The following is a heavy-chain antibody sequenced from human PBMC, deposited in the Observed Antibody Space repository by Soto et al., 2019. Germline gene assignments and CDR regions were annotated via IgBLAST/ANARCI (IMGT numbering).Heavy chain of an antibody. D-gene: IGHD2-2*01. CDR2: IYWDDDK. Sequence: SGPTLVNPTQTLTLTCTFSGFSLSTSGVGVGWIRQPPGKALEWLALIYWDDDKRYSPSLKSRLTITKDTSKNQVVLTMTNMDPVDTATYYCAHICSTSGYAIDYDAFDIWGQGTMVTVSS. CDR3: AHICSTSGYAIDYDAFDI. V-gene: IGHV2-5*02. CDR1: GFSLSTSGVG. J-gene: IGHJ3*02.